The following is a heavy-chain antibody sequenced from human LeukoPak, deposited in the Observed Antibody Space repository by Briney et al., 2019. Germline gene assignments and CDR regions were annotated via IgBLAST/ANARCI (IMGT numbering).Heavy chain of an antibody. CDR1: GFTFSTYA. CDR3: AKERLSSGYFDY. J-gene: IGHJ4*02. D-gene: IGHD3-22*01. CDR2: ISGSGGRT. Sequence: PGGSLRLSCAASGFTFSTYAMSWVRQAPGKGLEWVSAISGSGGRTYYADSVKGRFTISRDNSKNTLYLRMNSLRAEDTAVYYCAKERLSSGYFDYWGQGTLVTVSS. V-gene: IGHV3-23*01.